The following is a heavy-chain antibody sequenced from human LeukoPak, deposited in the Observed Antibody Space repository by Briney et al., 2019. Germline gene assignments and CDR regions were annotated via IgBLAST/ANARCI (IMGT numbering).Heavy chain of an antibody. CDR2: INPNSGGT. V-gene: IGHV1-2*02. CDR1: GYTFTGYY. Sequence: ASVKVSCKASGYTFTGYYMHWARQAPGQGLEWVGWINPNSGGTNYAQKFQGRVTMTRDTSISTAYMELSRLRSDDTAVYYCARARFLEWPFDYWGQGTLVTVSS. J-gene: IGHJ4*02. D-gene: IGHD3-3*01. CDR3: ARARFLEWPFDY.